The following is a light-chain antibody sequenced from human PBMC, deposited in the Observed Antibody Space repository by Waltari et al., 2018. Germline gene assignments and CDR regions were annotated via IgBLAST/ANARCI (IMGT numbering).Light chain of an antibody. V-gene: IGLV2-11*01. J-gene: IGLJ2*01. Sequence: QSALTQPRSVSGSPGQSVTISCTGTSSDVGGYNYVSLYQQHPGKAPKLMIYDVSKRPSGVPDRFSGSKSGNTSSLTISGLQAEDEADYYCCSYAGSYTVVFGGGTKLTVL. CDR2: DVS. CDR3: CSYAGSYTVV. CDR1: SSDVGGYNY.